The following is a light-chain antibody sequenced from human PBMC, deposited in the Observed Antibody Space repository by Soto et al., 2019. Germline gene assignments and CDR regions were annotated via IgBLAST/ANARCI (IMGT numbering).Light chain of an antibody. V-gene: IGLV1-47*01. CDR3: AAWNDSPSGRV. CDR1: SSNIGSKY. CDR2: GND. Sequence: QSVLTQPPSASGTPGQRVTISCSGSSSNIGSKYVSWYQQLPGTAPTLLIYGNDKRPSGVTDRFSGSKSGTSASLAISGLRFEDEADYYCAAWNDSPSGRVFGGGTKLTVL. J-gene: IGLJ3*02.